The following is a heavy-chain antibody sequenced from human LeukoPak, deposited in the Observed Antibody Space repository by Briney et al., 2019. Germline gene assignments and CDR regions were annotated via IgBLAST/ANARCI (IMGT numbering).Heavy chain of an antibody. Sequence: GASVKVSCKASGYTFTNFGISWVRQAPGQGLEWMGWIGPYTGKTNYVQKFQGRVTVTTDTSTTTAYMELRSLRSDDTAVYYCASCHCTNGVCYGECEYFQEWGQGTLVTVSS. CDR1: GYTFTNFG. J-gene: IGHJ1*01. CDR2: IGPYTGKT. V-gene: IGHV1-18*01. CDR3: ASCHCTNGVCYGECEYFQE. D-gene: IGHD2-8*01.